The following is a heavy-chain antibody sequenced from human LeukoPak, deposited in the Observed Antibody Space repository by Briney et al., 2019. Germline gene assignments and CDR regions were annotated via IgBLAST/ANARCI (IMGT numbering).Heavy chain of an antibody. CDR1: GYSFTSYW. CDR2: IYRGDSDT. CDR3: ARPRGDGYNYLCY. V-gene: IGHV5-51*01. Sequence: GESLKISCKGSGYSFTSYWIGCVRQVPGKGLEWMGIIYRGDSDTRYSPSFQGQVTISADKSISTAYLQWSSLKASDTAMYYCARPRGDGYNYLCYWGQGTLVTVSS. J-gene: IGHJ4*02. D-gene: IGHD5-24*01.